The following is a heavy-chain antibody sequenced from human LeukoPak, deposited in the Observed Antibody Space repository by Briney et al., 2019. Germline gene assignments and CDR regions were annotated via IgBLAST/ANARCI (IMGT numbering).Heavy chain of an antibody. CDR2: IRNKANSYAT. CDR1: GFTFSGSA. CDR3: TSTGYSSGWYMDYYYYMDV. J-gene: IGHJ6*03. Sequence: TGGSLRLSCAASGFTFSGSAMHWDRQASGKGLEWVGRIRNKANSYATAYAASVKGRFTISRDDSKNTAYLQMNSLKTEDTAVYYCTSTGYSSGWYMDYYYYMDVWGKGTTVTVSS. V-gene: IGHV3-73*01. D-gene: IGHD6-19*01.